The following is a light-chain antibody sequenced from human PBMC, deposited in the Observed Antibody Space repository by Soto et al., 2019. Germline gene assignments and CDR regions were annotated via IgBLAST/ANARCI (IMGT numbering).Light chain of an antibody. CDR3: QQYNNWQPQT. J-gene: IGKJ4*01. V-gene: IGKV3-15*01. CDR2: GAF. CDR1: QSVSTN. Sequence: EIVMTQSPATLSVSPGERATLSCRASQSVSTNLAWYQQKPGQAPRLLIYGAFTRATGIPARFSGSGTGTEFTLTISSLQFEDFAVYYCQQYNNWQPQTFGGGTKVDIK.